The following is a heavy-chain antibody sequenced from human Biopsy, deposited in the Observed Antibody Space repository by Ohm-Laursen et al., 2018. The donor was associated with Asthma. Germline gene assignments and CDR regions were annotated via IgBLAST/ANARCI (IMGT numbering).Heavy chain of an antibody. D-gene: IGHD6-19*01. CDR1: GGTFSNFA. V-gene: IGHV1-69*13. Sequence: ASVKASCKAPGGTFSNFAISWARQAPGQGLEWLGGIMTVFGTKNYAQKFQGRVTITADESTSTAYMEVTSLRSEDTAIYYCARCQVGYSSGWSLLLKKIYYSGMDVWGQGTAVTVSS. CDR2: IMTVFGTK. CDR3: ARCQVGYSSGWSLLLKKIYYSGMDV. J-gene: IGHJ6*02.